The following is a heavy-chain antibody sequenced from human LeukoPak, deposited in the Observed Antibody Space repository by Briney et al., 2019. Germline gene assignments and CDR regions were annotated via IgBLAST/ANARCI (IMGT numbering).Heavy chain of an antibody. J-gene: IGHJ4*02. CDR3: ASGPLGRFDY. CDR1: GGSISSGGYY. CDR2: IYYSGST. D-gene: IGHD3-10*01. Sequence: PSQTLSLTCTVSGGSISSGGYYWSWIRQPPGKGLEWIGYIYYSGSTNYNPSLKSRVTISVDTSKNQFSLKLSSVTAADTAVYYCASGPLGRFDYWGQGTLVTVSS. V-gene: IGHV4-61*08.